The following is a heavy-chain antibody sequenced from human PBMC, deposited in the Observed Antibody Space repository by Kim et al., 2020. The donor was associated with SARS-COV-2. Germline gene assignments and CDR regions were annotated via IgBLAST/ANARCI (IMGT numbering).Heavy chain of an antibody. Sequence: GGSLRLSCAASGLTFSNAWMNWVRQAPGKGLEWVGRIKSKTDGGTTDYAAPVKGRFTISRDDSKNTLYLQMNSLKTEDTAVYYCTSVSTVVVVAATGSFWGQGTLVIVSS. CDR1: GLTFSNAW. CDR2: IKSKTDGGTT. J-gene: IGHJ4*02. CDR3: TSVSTVVVVAATGSF. D-gene: IGHD2-15*01. V-gene: IGHV3-15*01.